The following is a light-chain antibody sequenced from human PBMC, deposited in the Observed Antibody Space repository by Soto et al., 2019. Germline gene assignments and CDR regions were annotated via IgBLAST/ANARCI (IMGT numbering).Light chain of an antibody. CDR1: QSVSSN. V-gene: IGKV3-20*01. CDR3: QQYGSSPGWT. J-gene: IGKJ1*01. CDR2: GAS. Sequence: EIVMTQSPATLSVSPGERATLSCRASQSVSSNLAWYQQKPGQAPRLLIYGASSRATGIPDRFSGSGSGTDFTLTISRLEPEDFAVYYCQQYGSSPGWTFGQGTKV.